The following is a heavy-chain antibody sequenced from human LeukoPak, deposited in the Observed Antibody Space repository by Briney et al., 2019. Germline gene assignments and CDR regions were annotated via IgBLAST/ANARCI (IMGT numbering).Heavy chain of an antibody. D-gene: IGHD4-23*01. Sequence: PSETLSLTCAVYGGSFSGYYWSWIRQPPGKGLEWIGEINHSGSTNYNPSLKSRVTISVDTSKNQFSLKLSSVTAADTAVYYCARVGIGDNDLDYWGQGTLVTVSS. J-gene: IGHJ4*02. V-gene: IGHV4-34*01. CDR3: ARVGIGDNDLDY. CDR1: GGSFSGYY. CDR2: INHSGST.